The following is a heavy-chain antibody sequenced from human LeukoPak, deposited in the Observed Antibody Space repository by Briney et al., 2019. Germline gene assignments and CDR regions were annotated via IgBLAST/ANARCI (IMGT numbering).Heavy chain of an antibody. V-gene: IGHV3-49*04. Sequence: GGSLRLSCTASGFXFGDYAMSWVRQAPGKGLEWVGHIRSKAYGGTTEYTASVKGRFTISRDDTKSIAYRQTNSLKTEDTAVYYCTRGRWGSGYYYHFDYWGQGTLVTVSS. CDR2: IRSKAYGGTT. CDR3: TRGRWGSGYYYHFDY. J-gene: IGHJ4*02. D-gene: IGHD3-22*01. CDR1: GFXFGDYA.